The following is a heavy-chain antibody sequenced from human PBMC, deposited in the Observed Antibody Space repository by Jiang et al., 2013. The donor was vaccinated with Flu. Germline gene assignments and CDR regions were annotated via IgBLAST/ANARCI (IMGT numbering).Heavy chain of an antibody. Sequence: SGLVKPSQTLSLICTVSGGSISSGGFYWSWIRQHPGKGLEWIGNIYHSGTTYYNPSLKSRFIISVDTSKNQFSLRLSSVTAADTAVYYCARIDYSGYDLHYYFGMDVWGQGTTVSVSS. D-gene: IGHD5-12*01. CDR1: GGSISSGGFY. CDR2: IYHSGTT. CDR3: ARIDYSGYDLHYYFGMDV. J-gene: IGHJ6*02. V-gene: IGHV4-31*03.